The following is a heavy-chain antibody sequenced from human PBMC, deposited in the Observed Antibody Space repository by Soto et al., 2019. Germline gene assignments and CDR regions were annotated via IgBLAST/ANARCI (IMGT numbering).Heavy chain of an antibody. CDR1: GFTFSSYA. Sequence: QVQLVESGGGVVQPGRSLRLSCAASGFTFSSYAMHWVRQAPGKGLEWVAVISYDGSNKYYADSVKGRFTISRDNSKNTLYLQMNSLRAEDTAVYYCARAREWELLPLDYWGQGTLVTVSS. J-gene: IGHJ4*02. CDR3: ARAREWELLPLDY. D-gene: IGHD1-26*01. CDR2: ISYDGSNK. V-gene: IGHV3-30-3*01.